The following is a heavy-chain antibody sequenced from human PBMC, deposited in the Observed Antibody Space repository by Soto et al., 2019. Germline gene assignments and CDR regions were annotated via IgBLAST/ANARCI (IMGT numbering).Heavy chain of an antibody. CDR2: IYTSGST. CDR1: GGSISSYY. D-gene: IGHD5-12*01. CDR3: ARERREEIHSGYDIDY. Sequence: SGTLSLTCAGSGGSISSYYWSWIRQAAGKGLEWIGRIYTSGSTDYNPYLNSRVTISIDTYKNQFSLKVTSVTAADTAVYYCARERREEIHSGYDIDYWGQGTLVTFSS. J-gene: IGHJ4*02. V-gene: IGHV4-4*07.